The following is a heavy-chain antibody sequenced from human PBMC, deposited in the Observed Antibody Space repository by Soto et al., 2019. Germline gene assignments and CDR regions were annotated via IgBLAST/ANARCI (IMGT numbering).Heavy chain of an antibody. CDR1: GFTFSSYA. D-gene: IGHD3-22*01. CDR2: ISYDGSNK. J-gene: IGHJ4*02. Sequence: PVGSLRLSCAASGFTFSSYAMHWVRQAPGKGLEWVAVISYDGSNKYYTDSVKGRFTISRDNSKNTLYLQMNSLRAEDTAVYYCARAFRDPSRKWLISPPLDYWGQGTLVTVSS. V-gene: IGHV3-30-3*01. CDR3: ARAFRDPSRKWLISPPLDY.